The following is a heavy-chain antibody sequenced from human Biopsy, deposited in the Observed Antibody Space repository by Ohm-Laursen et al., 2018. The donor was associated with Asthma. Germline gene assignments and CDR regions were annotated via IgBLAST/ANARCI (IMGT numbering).Heavy chain of an antibody. CDR3: ARAVDYSHYYGINV. V-gene: IGHV1-18*01. Sequence: ASVKVSCKTSGYTFNSAGITWVRQAPGQGLEWMGWISVYNGNTKVAQKLQDRVTMITDTSTSTAYMELRSLRSDETAVYFCARAVDYSHYYGINVWGQGTTVTVS. D-gene: IGHD3-10*01. CDR2: ISVYNGNT. CDR1: GYTFNSAG. J-gene: IGHJ6*02.